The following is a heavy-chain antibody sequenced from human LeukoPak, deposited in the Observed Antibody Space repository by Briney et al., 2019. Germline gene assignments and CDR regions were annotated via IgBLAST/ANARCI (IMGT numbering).Heavy chain of an antibody. CDR2: ISYSGST. D-gene: IGHD3-9*01. CDR1: GGSISSYY. J-gene: IGHJ3*02. Sequence: PSETLSLTCTVSGGSISSYYWSWIRQPPGKGLEWIGYISYSGSTNYNPSLKSRVTISIDTSKNQFSLKLRSVTAADTAIYYCARQGYDILTGYIDAFDIWGQGTMVTVSS. CDR3: ARQGYDILTGYIDAFDI. V-gene: IGHV4-59*08.